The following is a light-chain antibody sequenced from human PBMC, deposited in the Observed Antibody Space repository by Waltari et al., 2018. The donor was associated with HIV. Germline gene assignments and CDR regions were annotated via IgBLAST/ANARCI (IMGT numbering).Light chain of an antibody. CDR1: QSVSRF. J-gene: IGKJ3*01. Sequence: DILLTQSPVTLSLSPGENGTLSCRSSQSVSRFLAWYQHKPGQAPRLLIYDASTRATGITTRFSGSESGTDFTLTISGLEPEDFAVYYCQQRTNWPPFTFGPGTKVDIK. V-gene: IGKV3-11*01. CDR3: QQRTNWPPFT. CDR2: DAS.